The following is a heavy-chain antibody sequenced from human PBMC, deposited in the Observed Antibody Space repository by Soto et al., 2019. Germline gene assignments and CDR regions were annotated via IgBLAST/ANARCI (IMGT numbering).Heavy chain of an antibody. CDR3: VRENEMAGATSAFEY. V-gene: IGHV3-21*06. Sequence: PGGSLRLSCEASGFRFNSYSMNWVRQAPQKGLEWVSLIDARSNYIHYADSVKGRFTISRDNARNSLYLQMDSLRVEDTAVYYCVRENEMAGATSAFEYWGQGTPVTVSS. CDR1: GFRFNSYS. CDR2: IDARSNYI. J-gene: IGHJ4*02. D-gene: IGHD1-26*01.